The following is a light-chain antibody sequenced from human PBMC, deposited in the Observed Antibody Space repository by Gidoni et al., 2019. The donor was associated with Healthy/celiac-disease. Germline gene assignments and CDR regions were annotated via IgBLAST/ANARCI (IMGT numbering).Light chain of an antibody. Sequence: DIQMTQSPSSLSASVGDRVTITCRASQGISNYLACYQQKPGKVPKLLIYAASTLQSGVPSRFSGSGSGTDFTLTISSLQPEDVATYYCQKYNSAPRITFGQGTRLEIK. J-gene: IGKJ5*01. V-gene: IGKV1-27*01. CDR3: QKYNSAPRIT. CDR2: AAS. CDR1: QGISNY.